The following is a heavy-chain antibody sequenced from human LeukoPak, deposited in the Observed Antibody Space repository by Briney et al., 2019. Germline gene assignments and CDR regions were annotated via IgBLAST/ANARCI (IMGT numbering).Heavy chain of an antibody. J-gene: IGHJ4*02. Sequence: PGGSLRLSCAASGFTFSSYGMHWVRQAPGKGLEWVAVISYDGSNKYYADSVKGRFTISRDNSKNTLYLQMNSLRVEDTAIYYCAKNGAQVGVTFDYWGQGTLVTVSS. V-gene: IGHV3-30*18. CDR1: GFTFSSYG. CDR3: AKNGAQVGVTFDY. D-gene: IGHD1-26*01. CDR2: ISYDGSNK.